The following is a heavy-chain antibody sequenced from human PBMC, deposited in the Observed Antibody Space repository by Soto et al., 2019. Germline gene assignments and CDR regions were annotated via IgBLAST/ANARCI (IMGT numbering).Heavy chain of an antibody. J-gene: IGHJ4*02. CDR1: AGSISSHF. D-gene: IGHD2-15*01. V-gene: IGHV4-59*11. CDR3: ARGHRYCSGGSCYLFDY. CDR2: IYDSGST. Sequence: SETLSLTCTVSAGSISSHFWNWIRQPPGKGLEWIGYIYDSGSTKYNPSLKSRVTISVDMSKNQFSLNLASVAAADTAVYYCARGHRYCSGGSCYLFDYWGQGTLVTVSS.